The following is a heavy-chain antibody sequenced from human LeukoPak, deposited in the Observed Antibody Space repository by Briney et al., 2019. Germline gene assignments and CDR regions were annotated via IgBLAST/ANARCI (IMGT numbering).Heavy chain of an antibody. CDR2: ISAYNGNT. CDR3: ARDFFRTAAGHYYYYGMDV. D-gene: IGHD6-13*01. J-gene: IGHJ6*02. V-gene: IGHV1-18*01. Sequence: ASVKVSCKASGYTFTSYGISWVRQAPGQGLEWMGWISAYNGNTNYVQKLQGRVTMTTDTSTSTAYMELRSLRSDDTAVYYCARDFFRTAAGHYYYYGMDVWGQGTTVTVSS. CDR1: GYTFTSYG.